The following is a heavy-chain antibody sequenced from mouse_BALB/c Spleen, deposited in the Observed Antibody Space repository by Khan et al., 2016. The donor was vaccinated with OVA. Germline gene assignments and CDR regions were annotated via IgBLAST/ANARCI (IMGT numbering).Heavy chain of an antibody. D-gene: IGHD1-1*01. CDR2: VSTGGSYT. Sequence: DVQLQESGGDLVKPGGSLKLSCAASGFTFSTYGMSWVRQTPDKRLEWVATVSTGGSYTYYPDSVKGRFTISRDNAKNTLYLQMSGLKSEDTAMFYCTRLAYYYDSEGFAYWGQGTLVTVSA. CDR3: TRLAYYYDSEGFAY. J-gene: IGHJ3*01. V-gene: IGHV5-6*01. CDR1: GFTFSTYG.